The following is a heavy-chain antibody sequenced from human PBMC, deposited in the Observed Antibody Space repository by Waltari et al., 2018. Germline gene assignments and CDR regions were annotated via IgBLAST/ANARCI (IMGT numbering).Heavy chain of an antibody. Sequence: EVQLVQSGAEVKKPGESLKISCKGSGYSFTSYWIGWVRQMPGKGLEWMGIIHPGDSATRYSPAFQGQVTISADKSISTAYLQWSSLKASDTAMYYCARRDDSSGYPGGDAFDIWGQGTMVTVSS. CDR1: GYSFTSYW. V-gene: IGHV5-51*01. D-gene: IGHD3-22*01. J-gene: IGHJ3*02. CDR3: ARRDDSSGYPGGDAFDI. CDR2: IHPGDSAT.